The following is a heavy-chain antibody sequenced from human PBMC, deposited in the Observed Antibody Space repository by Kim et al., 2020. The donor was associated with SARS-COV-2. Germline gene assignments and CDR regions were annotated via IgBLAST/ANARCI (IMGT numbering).Heavy chain of an antibody. CDR2: ISSSGSTI. D-gene: IGHD6-13*01. Sequence: GGSLRLSCAASGFTFSDYYMSWIRQAPGKGLEWVSYISSSGSTIYYAYSVKGRFTISRDNAKNSLYLQMNSLRAEDTAVYYCARVRGAAGPFYYYYYGMDVWGQGTTVTVSS. CDR3: ARVRGAAGPFYYYYYGMDV. CDR1: GFTFSDYY. V-gene: IGHV3-11*01. J-gene: IGHJ6*02.